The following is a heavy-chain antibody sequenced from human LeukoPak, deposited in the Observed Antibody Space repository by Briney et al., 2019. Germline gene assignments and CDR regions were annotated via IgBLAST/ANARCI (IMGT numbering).Heavy chain of an antibody. D-gene: IGHD3-22*01. V-gene: IGHV3-20*04. Sequence: PGGSLRLSXAASGFTFDDYGMSWVRQAPGKGLEWVSGINWNGGSTGYADSVKGRFTISRDNAKNSLYLQMNSLRAEDTALYYCASLPGYYDSSGYYPWGQGTLVTVSS. CDR3: ASLPGYYDSSGYYP. J-gene: IGHJ5*02. CDR1: GFTFDDYG. CDR2: INWNGGST.